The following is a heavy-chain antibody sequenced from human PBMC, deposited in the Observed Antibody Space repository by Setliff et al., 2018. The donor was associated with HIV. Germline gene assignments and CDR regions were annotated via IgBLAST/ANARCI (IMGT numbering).Heavy chain of an antibody. CDR2: INAGNGNT. CDR3: TRERTFYYTGSDYYLDY. D-gene: IGHD3-22*01. CDR1: GYTFTSYG. Sequence: ASVKVSCKASGYTFTSYGMNWVRQAPGQGLEWMGWINAGNGNTKYSQNFQGRVTITMDTSATTVYMELRSLGSEDTAVYYCTRERTFYYTGSDYYLDYWGQGTLVTVSS. J-gene: IGHJ4*02. V-gene: IGHV1-3*01.